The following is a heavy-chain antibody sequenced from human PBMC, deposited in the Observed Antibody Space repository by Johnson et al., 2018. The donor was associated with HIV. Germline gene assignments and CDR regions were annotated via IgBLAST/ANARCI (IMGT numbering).Heavy chain of an antibody. D-gene: IGHD1-26*01. V-gene: IGHV3-NL1*01. Sequence: QVQLVESGGGVVRPGGSLRLSCAASGFTFSSYGMHWVRQAPGKGLEWVSVIYSGGSTYFADSVKGRFTISRDNSKNTLYLQMNSLRAEDTAVYYCARDVAVGTTLGTIDVWGQGTMVAVSS. J-gene: IGHJ3*01. CDR1: GFTFSSYG. CDR3: ARDVAVGTTLGTIDV. CDR2: IYSGGST.